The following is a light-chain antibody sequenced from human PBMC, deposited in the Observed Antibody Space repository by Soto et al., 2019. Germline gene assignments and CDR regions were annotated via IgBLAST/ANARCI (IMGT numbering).Light chain of an antibody. CDR2: DAS. CDR1: QSISSW. J-gene: IGKJ1*01. V-gene: IGKV1-5*01. CDR3: QQYNSYSPT. Sequence: DIQMTQSPSTLSASVGDRVTITCRASQSISSWLAWYQQKPGKAPKLLIYDASSLESGVPSRFSGSGSGTEFTLTIRSLQTDDFATYYCQQYNSYSPTFGHGTKVEIK.